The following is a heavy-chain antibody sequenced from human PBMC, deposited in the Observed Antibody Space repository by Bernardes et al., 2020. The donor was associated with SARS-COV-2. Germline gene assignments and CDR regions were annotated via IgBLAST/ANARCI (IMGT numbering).Heavy chain of an antibody. Sequence: GGSLRLSCAASGFTFSSYEMNWVRQAPGKWLEWVSYISSSGSTIYYADSVKGRFTISRDNAKNSLYLQMNSLRAEDTAVYYCARDPVWFGVGDWFDPWGQGTLVTISS. V-gene: IGHV3-48*03. J-gene: IGHJ5*02. CDR1: GFTFSSYE. D-gene: IGHD3-10*01. CDR3: ARDPVWFGVGDWFDP. CDR2: ISSSGSTI.